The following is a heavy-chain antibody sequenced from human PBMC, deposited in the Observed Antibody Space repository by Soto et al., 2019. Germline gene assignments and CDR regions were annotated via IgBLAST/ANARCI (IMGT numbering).Heavy chain of an antibody. CDR3: ARGERFGEGVDY. J-gene: IGHJ4*02. CDR1: GGSFSVYY. V-gene: IGHV4-34*01. CDR2: INHSGST. Sequence: QVQLQQWGAGLLKPSETLSLTCAVYGGSFSVYYWSWIRQPPGKGLEWIGEINHSGSTNYNPSLKSRVTISVDTSKNQFSLKLSSVTAADTAVYYCARGERFGEGVDYWGQGTLVTVSS. D-gene: IGHD3-10*01.